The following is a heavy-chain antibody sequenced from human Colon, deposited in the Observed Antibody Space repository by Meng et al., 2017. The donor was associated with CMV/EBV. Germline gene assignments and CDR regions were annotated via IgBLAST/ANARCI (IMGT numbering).Heavy chain of an antibody. J-gene: IGHJ4*02. Sequence: GESLKISCGVSGLTLTNSYMTWVRQPPGRGLEWVSIIYSGSSTSYGSSVKGRFTISRDISRNMVYLQMNSLRSDDTAVYYCARDTSGAGMDHWGQGTVVTVSS. CDR1: GLTLTNSY. CDR3: ARDTSGAGMDH. D-gene: IGHD1-26*01. V-gene: IGHV3-66*02. CDR2: IYSGSST.